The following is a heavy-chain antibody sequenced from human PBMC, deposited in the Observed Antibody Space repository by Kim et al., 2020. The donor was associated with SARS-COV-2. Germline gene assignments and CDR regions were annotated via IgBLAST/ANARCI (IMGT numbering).Heavy chain of an antibody. J-gene: IGHJ5*02. Sequence: SETLSLTCTVSGGSISSYYWSWIRQPPGKGLEWIGYIYYSGSTNYNPSLKSRVTISVDTSKNQFSLKLSSVTAADTAVYYCARDPRVPGIAAAGGWFDPWGQGTLVTVSS. D-gene: IGHD6-13*01. V-gene: IGHV4-59*01. CDR3: ARDPRVPGIAAAGGWFDP. CDR1: GGSISSYY. CDR2: IYYSGST.